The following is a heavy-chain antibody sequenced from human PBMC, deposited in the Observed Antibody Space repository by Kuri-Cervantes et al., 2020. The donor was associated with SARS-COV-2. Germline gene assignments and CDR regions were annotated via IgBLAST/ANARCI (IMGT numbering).Heavy chain of an antibody. D-gene: IGHD2-8*01. J-gene: IGHJ5*02. V-gene: IGHV3-7*03. CDR2: IKQDGSEK. CDR1: GFTFSSYW. CDR3: VRARGYCTNGVCYLWFDP. Sequence: GESLKISCAASGFTFSSYWMSWVRQAPGKGLEWVANIKQDGSEKYYVDSVKGRFTTSRDNAKNSLYLQMNSLRAEDTAVYYCVRARGYCTNGVCYLWFDPWGQGTLVTVSS.